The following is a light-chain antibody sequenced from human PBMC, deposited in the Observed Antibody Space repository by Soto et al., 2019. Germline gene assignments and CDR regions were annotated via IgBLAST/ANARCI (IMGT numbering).Light chain of an antibody. V-gene: IGKV3-15*01. Sequence: EIVMTQYPATLSVSPGEGATLSCRASQSVSSNLAWYQQKPGQAPRLVLYHVSTRATGIPARFSGSGSGTEFTLTIASLQSEDFAVYYCQQLYTWPLPFGPGTKVYSK. CDR1: QSVSSN. J-gene: IGKJ3*01. CDR3: QQLYTWPLP. CDR2: HVS.